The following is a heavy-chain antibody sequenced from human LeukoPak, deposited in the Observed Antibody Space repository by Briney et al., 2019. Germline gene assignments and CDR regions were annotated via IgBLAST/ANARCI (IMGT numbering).Heavy chain of an antibody. V-gene: IGHV1-24*01. CDR3: ATVREDSSGYYPYYFDY. CDR1: GYTLTELS. CDR2: FDPEDGET. D-gene: IGHD3-22*01. J-gene: IGHJ4*02. Sequence: GASVKVSCKVSGYTLTELSMHWVRQAPGKGLEWMGGFDPEDGETIYARKFQGRVTMTEDTSTDTAYMELSSLRSEDTAVYYCATVREDSSGYYPYYFDYWGQGTLVTVSS.